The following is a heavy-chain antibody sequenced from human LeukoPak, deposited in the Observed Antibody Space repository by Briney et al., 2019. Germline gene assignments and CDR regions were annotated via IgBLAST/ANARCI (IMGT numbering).Heavy chain of an antibody. J-gene: IGHJ4*02. Sequence: SQTLSLTCIVSGGSISSGDYYWSWIRQPPGKGLEWIGSIYYSGSTWYNPSLKSRVTVSADTSKNQFSLKLTSVTAADTAVYYCARDRACSNGVCSYFDYWGQGTVVTVSS. D-gene: IGHD2-8*01. CDR1: GGSISSGDYY. V-gene: IGHV4-30-2*03. CDR2: IYYSGST. CDR3: ARDRACSNGVCSYFDY.